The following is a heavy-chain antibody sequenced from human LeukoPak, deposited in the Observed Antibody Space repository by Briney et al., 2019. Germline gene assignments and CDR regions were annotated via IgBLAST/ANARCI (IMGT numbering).Heavy chain of an antibody. V-gene: IGHV3-74*01. CDR1: GFTFSSTW. CDR3: VRDRYYVPDY. J-gene: IGHJ4*02. Sequence: GGSVRLSCAASGFTFSSTWMHWFRQVPGKGPVWVSRIHSDGSTTIYADSVKGRFTISSDNARNTLDLQMNSLRAEDTALYYCVRDRYYVPDYWGQGTLVTVSS. D-gene: IGHD3-16*01. CDR2: IHSDGSTT.